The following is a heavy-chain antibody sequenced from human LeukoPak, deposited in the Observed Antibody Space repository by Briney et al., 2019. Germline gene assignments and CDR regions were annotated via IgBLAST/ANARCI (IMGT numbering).Heavy chain of an antibody. J-gene: IGHJ6*03. D-gene: IGHD1-26*01. V-gene: IGHV3-21*01. CDR1: AFSFCDYN. CDR3: ARDPYSGTYSDYYYYYMDV. Sequence: GGSLRLSCAASAFSFCDYNMNWVRQAPGKGLEWVSSITSTGSYIYYADSVKGRFTISRDNAKNSLFLQLNSLRAEDTAVYYCARDPYSGTYSDYYYYYMDVWGKGTTVTVSS. CDR2: ITSTGSYI.